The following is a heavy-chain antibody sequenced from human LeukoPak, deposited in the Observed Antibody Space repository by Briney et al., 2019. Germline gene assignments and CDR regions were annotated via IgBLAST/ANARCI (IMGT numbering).Heavy chain of an antibody. CDR1: GYTFTSYG. V-gene: IGHV1-18*04. D-gene: IGHD6-19*01. Sequence: GASVKVSCKASGYTFTSYGISWVRQAPGQGLEWMGWISAYNGNTNYAQKLQGKVTMTTDTSTSTANMELRSLRSDDTAVYYCARAARGSGWPNFDYWGQGTLVTVSS. CDR2: ISAYNGNT. J-gene: IGHJ4*02. CDR3: ARAARGSGWPNFDY.